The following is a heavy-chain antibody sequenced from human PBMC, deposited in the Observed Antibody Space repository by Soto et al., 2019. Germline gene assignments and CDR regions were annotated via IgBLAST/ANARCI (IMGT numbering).Heavy chain of an antibody. Sequence: QVQLQQWGAGLLKPSETLSLTCAVYGGSFSGYYWSWIRQPPGKGLEWIGEINHSGSTNYNPSLKSRVTISVDTSKNQFSLKLSSVTAADTAVYYCARASGGSYYRGGPHYYYGMDVWGQGTTVTVSS. CDR3: ARASGGSYYRGGPHYYYGMDV. D-gene: IGHD1-26*01. CDR2: INHSGST. V-gene: IGHV4-34*01. CDR1: GGSFSGYY. J-gene: IGHJ6*02.